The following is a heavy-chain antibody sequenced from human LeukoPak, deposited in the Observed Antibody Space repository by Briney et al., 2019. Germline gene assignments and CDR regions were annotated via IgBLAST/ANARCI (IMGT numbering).Heavy chain of an antibody. J-gene: IGHJ4*02. V-gene: IGHV3-23*01. Sequence: GGSLRLSCAASGFTFSSYAMSWVRQAPGKWLEWVSALSGSGGSTYYADSVKGRFTISRDNSKNTLYLQMNSLRAEDTAVYYCARGGSYYYDTSAYFAYWGQGTLVTVSS. CDR3: ARGGSYYYDTSAYFAY. D-gene: IGHD3-22*01. CDR1: GFTFSSYA. CDR2: LSGSGGST.